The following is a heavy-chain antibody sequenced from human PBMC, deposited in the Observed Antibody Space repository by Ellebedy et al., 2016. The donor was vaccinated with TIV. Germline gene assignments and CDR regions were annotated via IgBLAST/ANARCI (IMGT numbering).Heavy chain of an antibody. CDR1: GYTFSNYF. CDR2: INPSSGST. CDR3: ARARSSGWLHTPDY. Sequence: AASVKVSCKASGYTFSNYFVHWARQAPGQGLEWMGIINPSSGSTTYAQKLQGRLTMTRDTSTSTVYMELSSLRSEDTAVYYCARARSSGWLHTPDYWGQGLLVTVSS. D-gene: IGHD6-19*01. V-gene: IGHV1-46*04. J-gene: IGHJ4*02.